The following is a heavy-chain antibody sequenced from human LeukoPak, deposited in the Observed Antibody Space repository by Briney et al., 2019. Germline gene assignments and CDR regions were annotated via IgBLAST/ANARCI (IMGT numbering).Heavy chain of an antibody. J-gene: IGHJ4*02. CDR2: INPSGGST. D-gene: IGHD1-26*01. Sequence: ASVKVSCKACGYTFTSYYMHWVRQAPGQGLEWMGIINPSGGSTSYAQKSQGRVTMTRDTSISTAYMELSSLRSDDTAVYYCARSVAATGDYWGQGTLVTVSS. CDR1: GYTFTSYY. V-gene: IGHV1-46*03. CDR3: ARSVAATGDY.